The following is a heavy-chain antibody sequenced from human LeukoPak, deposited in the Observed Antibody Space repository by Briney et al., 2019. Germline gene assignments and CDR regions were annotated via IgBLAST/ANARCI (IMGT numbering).Heavy chain of an antibody. J-gene: IGHJ3*02. D-gene: IGHD2-15*01. Sequence: ASVKVSCKASGYTFTSYDINWVRQATGQGLEWMGWMNPNSGNTGYAQKFQGRVTMTRNTSISTAYMELSSLRSEDTAVYYCARVFEVEDAFDIWGQGTMVTVSS. CDR2: MNPNSGNT. CDR1: GYTFTSYD. V-gene: IGHV1-8*01. CDR3: ARVFEVEDAFDI.